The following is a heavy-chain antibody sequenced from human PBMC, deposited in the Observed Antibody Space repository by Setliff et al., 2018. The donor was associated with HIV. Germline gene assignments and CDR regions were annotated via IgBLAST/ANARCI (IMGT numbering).Heavy chain of an antibody. CDR1: GDSINTHY. D-gene: IGHD1-26*01. CDR3: ARSTVGAGASFP. Sequence: PSETLSLTCTVSGDSINTHYWSWIRQPPGKGLEWIGCISHSGNTNFNPSLNSRVTISLDTSKNQFSLRLTSLTAADTAIYYCARSTVGAGASFPWARGTLVTVSS. V-gene: IGHV4-59*11. CDR2: ISHSGNT. J-gene: IGHJ5*02.